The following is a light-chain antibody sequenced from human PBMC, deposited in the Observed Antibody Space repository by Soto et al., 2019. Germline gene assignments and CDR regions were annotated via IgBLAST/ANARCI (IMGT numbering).Light chain of an antibody. Sequence: QSALTQPASVSGSPGQSITISCTGTSSDVGGYNYVSWYQQHPGKAPKLMIYGVTNRPSGVSNRFSGAKSGNTASLTISGLQAEDESYYYCSSYTSSTTPRVVFGGGTKLAVL. J-gene: IGLJ2*01. CDR1: SSDVGGYNY. V-gene: IGLV2-14*01. CDR2: GVT. CDR3: SSYTSSTTPRVV.